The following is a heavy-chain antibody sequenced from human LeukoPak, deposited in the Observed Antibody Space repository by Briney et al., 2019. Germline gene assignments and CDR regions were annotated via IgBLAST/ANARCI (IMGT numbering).Heavy chain of an antibody. V-gene: IGHV3-21*01. CDR1: GFTFSSYS. D-gene: IGHD6-19*01. CDR2: ISSSSSYI. J-gene: IGHJ4*02. Sequence: GGSLRLSCAASGFTFSSYSMNWVRQAPGKGLEWVSSISSSSSYIYYADSVKGRFTISRDNAKNSLYLQMNSLRGEDTAVYYCARESFSGWYDDDWGKGTLVTVSS. CDR3: ARESFSGWYDDD.